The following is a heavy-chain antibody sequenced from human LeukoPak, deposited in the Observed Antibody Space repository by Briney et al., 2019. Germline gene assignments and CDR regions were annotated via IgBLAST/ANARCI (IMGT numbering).Heavy chain of an antibody. CDR2: IYYSGST. D-gene: IGHD3-16*02. CDR1: GGSISSSSYY. CDR3: ARHSPYDYVWGSYRQTPSSSYYFDY. J-gene: IGHJ4*02. V-gene: IGHV4-39*01. Sequence: SETLSLTCTVSGGSISSSSYYWGWIRQPPGKGLEWIGSIYYSGSTYYNPSLKSRVTISVDTSKNQFSLKLSSVTAADTAVYYCARHSPYDYVWGSYRQTPSSSYYFDYWGQGTLVTVSS.